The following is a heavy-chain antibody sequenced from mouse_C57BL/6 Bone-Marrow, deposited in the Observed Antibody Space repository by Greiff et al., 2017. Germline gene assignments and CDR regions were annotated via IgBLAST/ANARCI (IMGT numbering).Heavy chain of an antibody. J-gene: IGHJ2*01. D-gene: IGHD3-1*01. Sequence: VQLQQSGPELVKPGASVKISCKASGYTFTDYYMNWVKQSHGKSLEWIGDINPNNGGTSYTQKFKGKATLTVDKSSSTAYMELRSLTSEDSAVYYCARSGYYFDYWGQGTTLTVSS. V-gene: IGHV1-26*01. CDR3: ARSGYYFDY. CDR2: INPNNGGT. CDR1: GYTFTDYY.